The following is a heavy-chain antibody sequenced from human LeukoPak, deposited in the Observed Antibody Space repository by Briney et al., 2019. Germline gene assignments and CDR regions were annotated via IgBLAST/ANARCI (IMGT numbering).Heavy chain of an antibody. CDR1: GFTFSHYY. V-gene: IGHV3-11*06. CDR3: ARGTVATIVDY. J-gene: IGHJ4*02. Sequence: GGPLRLSCAASGFTFSHYYMSWIRQATGKGLEGVSYFSSSSSYTNYADSVKCPFTISRDNAKNSLYLQMNSLRAEDTAVYYCARGTVATIVDYWGQGTLVTVSS. D-gene: IGHD5-12*01. CDR2: FSSSSSYT.